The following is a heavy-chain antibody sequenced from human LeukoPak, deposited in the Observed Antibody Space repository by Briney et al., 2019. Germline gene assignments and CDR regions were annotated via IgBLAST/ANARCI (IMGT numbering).Heavy chain of an antibody. V-gene: IGHV4-59*01. D-gene: IGHD2-15*01. CDR2: IYYSGST. J-gene: IGHJ3*02. CDR1: GGSISSYY. CDR3: ASNRDRPDAFDI. Sequence: KPSETLSLTCTVSGGSISSYYWSWIRQPPGKGLEWIGYIYYSGSTNYNPSLKSRVTISVDSSMNQFSLKLSSVPAADTAVYYCASNRDRPDAFDIWGQGTMVTVSS.